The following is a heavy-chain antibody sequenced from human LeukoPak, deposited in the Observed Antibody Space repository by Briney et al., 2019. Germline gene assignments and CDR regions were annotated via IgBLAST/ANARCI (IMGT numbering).Heavy chain of an antibody. Sequence: SVKVSCKASGCTFSSYAISWVRQAPGQGLEWMGVIIPIFGTANYAQKFQGRVTITTDESTSTAYMELSSLRSEDTAVYYCATHCGGDCDEVTYFDDWGQGTLVTVSS. D-gene: IGHD2-21*02. V-gene: IGHV1-69*05. CDR1: GCTFSSYA. CDR3: ATHCGGDCDEVTYFDD. CDR2: IIPIFGTA. J-gene: IGHJ4*02.